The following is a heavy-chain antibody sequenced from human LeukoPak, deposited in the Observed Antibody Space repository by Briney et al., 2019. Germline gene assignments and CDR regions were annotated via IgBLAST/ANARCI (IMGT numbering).Heavy chain of an antibody. CDR1: GGSISSYY. J-gene: IGHJ4*02. D-gene: IGHD6-19*01. Sequence: SETLSLTCTVSGGSISSYYWSWTRQPPGKGLEWIGYIYYSGSTNYNPSLKSRVTISVDTSKSQFSLKLSSVTAADTAVYYCASGCGKFDYWGQGTLVTVSS. CDR3: ASGCGKFDY. CDR2: IYYSGST. V-gene: IGHV4-59*01.